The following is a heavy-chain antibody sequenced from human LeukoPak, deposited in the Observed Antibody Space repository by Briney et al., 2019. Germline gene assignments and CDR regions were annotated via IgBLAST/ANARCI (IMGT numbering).Heavy chain of an antibody. D-gene: IGHD6-6*01. CDR3: ARDRGGIAARPGIDY. CDR2: IYSGGDT. V-gene: IGHV3-53*01. CDR1: GFTVSSNY. Sequence: GGSLRLSCAASGFTVSSNYMSWVRQAPGKGLEWVSVIYSGGDTYYADSVKDRFTISRDTSKNTLYLQMNSLRAEDTAVYYCARDRGGIAARPGIDYWGQGPLVTVSS. J-gene: IGHJ4*02.